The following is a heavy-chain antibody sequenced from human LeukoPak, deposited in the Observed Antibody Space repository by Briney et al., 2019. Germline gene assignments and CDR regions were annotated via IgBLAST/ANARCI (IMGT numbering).Heavy chain of an antibody. D-gene: IGHD3-10*01. CDR2: IIPIFDTA. CDR1: LGILLEYS. V-gene: IGHV1-69*15. J-gene: IGHJ6*03. Sequence: ASVKVSCMGSLGILLEYSFNELGQAPGQGREWMGMIIPIFDTASYAESFQGRATINAYLPLHPAYMKLSSMTSEDTAIYFFARQGGVRHDYSMDVWGNGTTVTVSS. CDR3: ARQGGVRHDYSMDV.